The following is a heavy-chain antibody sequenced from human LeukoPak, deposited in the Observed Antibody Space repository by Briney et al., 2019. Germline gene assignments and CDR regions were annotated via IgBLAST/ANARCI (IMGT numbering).Heavy chain of an antibody. Sequence: SETLSLTCTVSGGSISSYYWSWIRQPPGKGLEWIGYNYYSGSTNYNPSLKSRVTISVDTSKNQFSLKLSSVTAADTAVYYCARGSWPFDYWGQGTLVTVSS. V-gene: IGHV4-59*01. CDR3: ARGSWPFDY. D-gene: IGHD6-13*01. CDR2: NYYSGST. CDR1: GGSISSYY. J-gene: IGHJ4*02.